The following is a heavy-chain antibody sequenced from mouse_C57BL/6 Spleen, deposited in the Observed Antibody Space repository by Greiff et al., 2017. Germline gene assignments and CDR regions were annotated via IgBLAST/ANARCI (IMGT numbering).Heavy chain of an antibody. J-gene: IGHJ4*01. Sequence: VMLVESGPGLVAPSQSLSITCTVSGFSLTSYAISWVRQPPGKGLEWLGVIWTGGGTNYNSALKSRLSISKDNSKSQVFLKMNSLQTDDTARYYCARGDDGYPYYAMDYWGQGTSVTVSS. D-gene: IGHD2-3*01. V-gene: IGHV2-9-1*01. CDR2: IWTGGGT. CDR3: ARGDDGYPYYAMDY. CDR1: GFSLTSYA.